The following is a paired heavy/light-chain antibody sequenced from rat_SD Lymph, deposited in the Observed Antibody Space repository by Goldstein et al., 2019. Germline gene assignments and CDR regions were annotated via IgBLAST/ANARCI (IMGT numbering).Heavy chain of an antibody. D-gene: IGHD1-10*01. J-gene: IGHJ3*01. Sequence: EVQLVESGGGLVQPGRSLKLSCLASGFTFSNYGMNWIRQAPGKGLEWVASISSSSSYIYYADTMKGRFTISRDNAKNTLYLQMTSLRSEDTALYYCARGNNYGWFPYWGQGTLVTVSS. CDR1: GFTFSNYG. V-gene: IGHV5-34*01. CDR2: ISSSSSY. CDR3: ARGNNYGWFPY.
Light chain of an antibody. CDR2: LAS. Sequence: DIVMTQSPSSLAVSAGETVTVNCKSSQSLLSSGNQKNYLAWYQQKPGQSPKLLIYLASTRESGVPDRFIGSGSGTDFTLTISSVQAEDLADYYCQQHYSYPFTFGSGTKLEIK. V-gene: IGKV8S6*01. CDR3: QQHYSYPFT. J-gene: IGKJ4*01. CDR1: QSLLSSGNQKNY.